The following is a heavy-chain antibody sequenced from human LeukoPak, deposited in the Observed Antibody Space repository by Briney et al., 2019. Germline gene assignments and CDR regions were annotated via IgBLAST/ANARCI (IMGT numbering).Heavy chain of an antibody. CDR3: ARDGDVDVTTTGYYYYMDV. D-gene: IGHD4-11*01. CDR1: GYTFTSYY. CDR2: INPSGGSK. V-gene: IGHV1-46*01. J-gene: IGHJ6*03. Sequence: ASVKVSCKASGYTFTSYYMHWVRQAPGQGLEWMGIINPSGGSKSYAQKFQGRVTMTRDMSTSTVYMELSSLRSEDTAVYYCARDGDVDVTTTGYYYYMDVWGKGTTVTVSS.